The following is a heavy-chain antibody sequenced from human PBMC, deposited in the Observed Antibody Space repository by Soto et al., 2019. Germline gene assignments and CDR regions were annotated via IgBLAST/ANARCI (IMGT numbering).Heavy chain of an antibody. J-gene: IGHJ4*02. CDR2: IGTAGDT. V-gene: IGHV3-13*01. CDR3: ARGRRRIDFWSGYDLDFDY. D-gene: IGHD3-3*01. Sequence: EVQLVESGGGLVQPGGSLRLSCAASGFTFSSYDTHWVRQATGKGLEWVSAIGTAGDTYYPGSVKGRFTISRENAKNSLYLQMNSLRAEDTAVYYCARGRRRIDFWSGYDLDFDYWGQGTLVTVSS. CDR1: GFTFSSYD.